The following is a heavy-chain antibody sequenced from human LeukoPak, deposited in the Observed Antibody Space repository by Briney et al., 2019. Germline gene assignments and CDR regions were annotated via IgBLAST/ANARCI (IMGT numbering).Heavy chain of an antibody. CDR2: IYYSGST. J-gene: IGHJ4*02. Sequence: SETLSLTCTVSGGSISSYYWSWIRQPPGKGLEWIGYIYYSGSTNYNPSLKSRVTISVDTSKNHFSLKLSSMTAADTAVYYCARGVVAAPTNFDYWGQGTLVTVSS. D-gene: IGHD2-15*01. CDR1: GGSISSYY. V-gene: IGHV4-59*01. CDR3: ARGVVAAPTNFDY.